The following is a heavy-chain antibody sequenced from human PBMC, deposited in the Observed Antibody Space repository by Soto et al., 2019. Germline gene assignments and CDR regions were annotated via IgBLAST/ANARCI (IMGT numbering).Heavy chain of an antibody. Sequence: QVQLVKSGAEVKKPGSSVKVSCKASGDTFNNYAISWVRQGPGQGLEWMGGIIPILRTANYAQKFQGGVTFTADESTSIAYMDLSSLGSEATVVYFCATGGLGANYVFDYWGQGTMVTVSS. CDR2: IIPILRTA. J-gene: IGHJ4*02. CDR3: ATGGLGANYVFDY. V-gene: IGHV1-69*01. D-gene: IGHD3-16*01. CDR1: GDTFNNYA.